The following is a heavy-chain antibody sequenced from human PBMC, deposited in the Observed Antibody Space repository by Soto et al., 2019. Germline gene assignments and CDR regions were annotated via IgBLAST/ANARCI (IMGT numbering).Heavy chain of an antibody. V-gene: IGHV1-58*01. CDR1: GFTFTSSA. D-gene: IGHD6-19*01. CDR2: IVVGSGNT. CDR3: AADFASGSGWNQS. J-gene: IGHJ4*02. Sequence: SVKVSCKASGFTFTSSAVQWVRQARGQRLEWIGWIVVGSGNTNYAQKFQERVTITRDMSTSTAYMELSSLRSEDTAVYYCAADFASGSGWNQSWGQGTLVTVSS.